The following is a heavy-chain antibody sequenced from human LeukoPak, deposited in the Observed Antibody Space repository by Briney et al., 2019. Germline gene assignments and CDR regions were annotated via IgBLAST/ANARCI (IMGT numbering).Heavy chain of an antibody. CDR1: GFTFSSYA. Sequence: PGGSLRLSCAASGFTFSSYAMSWVRQAPGRGLEWVSVIYSGGNTHYADSVKGRYTISRDNFKNTLYLQMNSLRAEDTAVYYCARGLAWFDPWGQGTLVTVSS. V-gene: IGHV3-66*01. CDR3: ARGLAWFDP. J-gene: IGHJ5*02. CDR2: IYSGGNT.